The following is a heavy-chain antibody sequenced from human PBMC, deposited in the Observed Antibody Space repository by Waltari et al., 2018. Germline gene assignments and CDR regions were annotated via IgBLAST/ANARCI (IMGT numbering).Heavy chain of an antibody. V-gene: IGHV1-69*13. CDR3: AREFGGDWLRGYFDS. CDR2: TVPIYGAE. CDR1: GDTANTYA. Sequence: QVQLVQSGAEVKKPGSSLRVSCKIIGDTANTYAINWVRQAPGEGLEWMGGTVPIYGAENYAENFQDRVTFTADESTNTAYMELHRLTSDDTAVYYCAREFGGDWLRGYFDSWGQGTPITVSS. J-gene: IGHJ4*03. D-gene: IGHD3-9*01.